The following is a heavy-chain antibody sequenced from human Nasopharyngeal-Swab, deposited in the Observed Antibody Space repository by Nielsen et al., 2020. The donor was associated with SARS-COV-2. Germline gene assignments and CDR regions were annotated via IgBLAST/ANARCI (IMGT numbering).Heavy chain of an antibody. CDR2: ISSSGSTI. CDR1: GFTFSSYW. Sequence: GESLKISCAASGFTFSSYWMSWVRQAPGKGLEWVSYISSSGSTIYYADSVKGRFTISRDNAKNSLYLQMNSLRAEDTAVYYCARGASGIAVFYFDYWGQGTLVTVSS. J-gene: IGHJ4*02. D-gene: IGHD6-19*01. V-gene: IGHV3-48*04. CDR3: ARGASGIAVFYFDY.